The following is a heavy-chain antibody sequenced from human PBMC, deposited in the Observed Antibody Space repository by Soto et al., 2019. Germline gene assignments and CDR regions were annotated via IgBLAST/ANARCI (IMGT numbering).Heavy chain of an antibody. CDR2: IGPDGSNI. J-gene: IGHJ4*02. D-gene: IGHD3-16*01. Sequence: GGSLRLSCAASGFIFSSHWMHWVRQAPGKGLVGVSHIGPDGSNIWEADSVQGRFTISRDNAKNTLYLEMDSLRVEDTAVYYCTRDIGGRGALWGPGTLVTVSS. CDR1: GFIFSSHW. CDR3: TRDIGGRGAL. V-gene: IGHV3-74*01.